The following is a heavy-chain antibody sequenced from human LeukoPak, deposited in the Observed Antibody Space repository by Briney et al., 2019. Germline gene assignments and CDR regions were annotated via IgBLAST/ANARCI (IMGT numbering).Heavy chain of an antibody. D-gene: IGHD3-22*01. CDR1: GFTFSSYS. J-gene: IGHJ5*02. CDR3: ARGNYDSSGYPTDWFDP. CDR2: ISSSSSYI. V-gene: IGHV3-21*01. Sequence: GGSLRLSCAASGFTFSSYSMNWVRQAPGKGLEWVSSISSSSSYIYYADSVKGRFTIYRDNANNSLYLQMNSLRAEDTAVYYCARGNYDSSGYPTDWFDPWGQGTLVTVSS.